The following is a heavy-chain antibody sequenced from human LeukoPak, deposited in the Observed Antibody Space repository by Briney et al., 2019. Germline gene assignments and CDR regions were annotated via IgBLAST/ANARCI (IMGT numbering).Heavy chain of an antibody. CDR1: GYTFTSYG. V-gene: IGHV1-18*01. D-gene: IGHD3-10*01. J-gene: IGHJ5*02. CDR3: ARDNYYRSGSFIRWFDP. Sequence: ASVKVSCKASGYTFTSYGISWVRQAPGRGLEWMGWISGYNGNTNYAQKLQGRVTMTTDTSTSTAYMELRSLRSDDTAVYYCARDNYYRSGSFIRWFDPWGQGTLVTVSS. CDR2: ISGYNGNT.